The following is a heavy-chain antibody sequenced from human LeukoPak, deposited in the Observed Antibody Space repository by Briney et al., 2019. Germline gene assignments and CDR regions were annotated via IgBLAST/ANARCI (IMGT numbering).Heavy chain of an antibody. Sequence: ASVKVSCKASEYTFTGYYMHWVRQAPGQGLEWMGWINPNSGGTNCAQKFQGRVTMTRDTSISTAYMELSRLRSDDTAVYYCARSRPPYDFWSGYRNHFDYWGQGTLVTVSS. V-gene: IGHV1-2*02. D-gene: IGHD3-3*01. CDR3: ARSRPPYDFWSGYRNHFDY. CDR1: EYTFTGYY. CDR2: INPNSGGT. J-gene: IGHJ4*02.